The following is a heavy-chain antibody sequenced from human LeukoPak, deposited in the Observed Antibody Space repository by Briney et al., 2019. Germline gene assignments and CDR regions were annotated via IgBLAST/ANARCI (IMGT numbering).Heavy chain of an antibody. Sequence: GGSLRLSCAASGFTVSSNYMSWVRQAPGKGLEWVSVIYSGGSTYYADSVKGRFTMSRDNSKNTLYLQMNSLRDEDTAVYYCAKDQSLGPASLHFHYYMDVWGKGTTVTVSS. V-gene: IGHV3-53*05. J-gene: IGHJ6*03. CDR1: GFTVSSNY. D-gene: IGHD1-14*01. CDR3: AKDQSLGPASLHFHYYMDV. CDR2: IYSGGST.